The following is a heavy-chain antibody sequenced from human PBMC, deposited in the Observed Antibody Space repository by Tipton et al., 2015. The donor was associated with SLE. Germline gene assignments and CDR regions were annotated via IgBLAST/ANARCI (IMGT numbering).Heavy chain of an antibody. Sequence: TLSLTCAVSGGSFSGYYWSCVRQSPGKGLEWIGDINHSGTANYNPSLESRVAMSVDTSKNQFSLGLSSVTAADTAVYYCARGLTQSPDYWGQGTLVTVSS. CDR2: INHSGTA. CDR1: GGSFSGYY. J-gene: IGHJ4*02. D-gene: IGHD2-15*01. V-gene: IGHV4-34*01. CDR3: ARGLTQSPDY.